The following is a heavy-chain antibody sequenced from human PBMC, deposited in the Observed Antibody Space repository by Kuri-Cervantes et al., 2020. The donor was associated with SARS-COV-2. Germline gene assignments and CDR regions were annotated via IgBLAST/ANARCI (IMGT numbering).Heavy chain of an antibody. CDR2: MNPNSGST. J-gene: IGHJ6*02. CDR1: GYTFTSYD. D-gene: IGHD6-13*01. CDR3: ARAQGLAYSSSWYYYYYGMDV. V-gene: IGHV1-8*01. Sequence: SVKVSCKASGYTFTSYDINWVRQATGQGLEGMGWMNPNSGSTGYAQKFQGRVTMTRNTSISTAYMELSSLRSEATAVYYCARAQGLAYSSSWYYYYYGMDVWGQGTTVTVSS.